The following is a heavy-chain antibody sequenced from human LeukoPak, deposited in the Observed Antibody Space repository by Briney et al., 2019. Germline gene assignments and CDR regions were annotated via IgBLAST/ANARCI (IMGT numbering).Heavy chain of an antibody. D-gene: IGHD3-16*01. CDR2: IRRGANSYTT. CDR3: SRDGGEGGNSAFDI. J-gene: IGHJ3*02. CDR1: GFTFSDYI. Sequence: GGSLRLSCAASGFTFSDYILDWVRQAPGKGLEWVGRIRRGANSYTTEYAASVKGRFTISRDDSKNSLYLHMNSLKTEDTAVYHCSRDGGEGGNSAFDIWGQGTMVAVSS. V-gene: IGHV3-72*01.